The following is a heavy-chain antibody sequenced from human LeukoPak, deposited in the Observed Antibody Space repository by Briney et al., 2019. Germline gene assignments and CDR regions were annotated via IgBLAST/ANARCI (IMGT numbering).Heavy chain of an antibody. J-gene: IGHJ4*02. V-gene: IGHV3-9*01. CDR2: ISWNSGSI. D-gene: IGHD3-10*01. CDR3: ARPPSHYYGSGSYYNS. Sequence: PGGSLRLSCAASGFTFYDYAMHWVRQARGKGLEWVSGISWNSGSIGYADSVKGRFTISRDNAKNSLYLQMNSLRAEDTAVYYCARPPSHYYGSGSYYNSWGQGTLVTVSS. CDR1: GFTFYDYA.